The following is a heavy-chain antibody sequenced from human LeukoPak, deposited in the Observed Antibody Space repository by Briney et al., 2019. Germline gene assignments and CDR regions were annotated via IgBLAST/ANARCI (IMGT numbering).Heavy chain of an antibody. V-gene: IGHV4-59*01. CDR3: ASTMVRGALYFDY. CDR2: IYYSGST. J-gene: IGHJ4*02. D-gene: IGHD3-10*01. Sequence: SETLSLTCTVSGGSISSYYWSWIRQPPGKGLEWIGYIYYSGSTNYNPSLKSRVTVSVDTSKNQFSLKLSSVTAADTAVYYCASTMVRGALYFDYWGQGTLVTVSS. CDR1: GGSISSYY.